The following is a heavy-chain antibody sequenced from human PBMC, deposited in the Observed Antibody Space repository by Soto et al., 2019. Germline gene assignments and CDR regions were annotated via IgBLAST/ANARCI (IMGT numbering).Heavy chain of an antibody. CDR1: GGSIRGYY. CDR2: VYYVGST. CDR3: ARHGVSGRYYSPVDY. V-gene: IGHV4-59*08. J-gene: IGHJ4*02. Sequence: QVQLQESGPGLVKPSETLSLTCTVAGGSIRGYYWSWIRQPPGRGLEWVAHVYYVGSTNYNPSLKSRVNLSVDTSKTQFSLKLTSVTAADTAVYYCARHGVSGRYYSPVDYWGQGTLVTVSS. D-gene: IGHD1-26*01.